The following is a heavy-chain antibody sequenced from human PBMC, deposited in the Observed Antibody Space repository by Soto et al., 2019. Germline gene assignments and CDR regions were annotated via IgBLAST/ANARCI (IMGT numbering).Heavy chain of an antibody. CDR3: ARDWVLGYCSSTSCASAGGMDV. Sequence: GGSLRLSCAASGLTFSSYEMNWVRQAPGKGLEWVSYISSSGSSIYYADSVKGRFTISRDNAKNSLYLQMNSLRAEDTAVYYCARDWVLGYCSSTSCASAGGMDVWGRGTTVTVSS. CDR1: GLTFSSYE. V-gene: IGHV3-48*03. J-gene: IGHJ6*02. CDR2: ISSSGSSI. D-gene: IGHD2-2*01.